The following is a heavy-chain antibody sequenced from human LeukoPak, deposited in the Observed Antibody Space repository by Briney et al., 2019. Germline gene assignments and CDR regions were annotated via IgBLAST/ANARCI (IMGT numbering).Heavy chain of an antibody. D-gene: IGHD3-3*01. J-gene: IGHJ4*02. CDR1: GFTFSSYW. CDR3: ARDGLYYDFWSGYSPKPPDY. Sequence: PGGSLRLSCAASGFTFSSYWMSWVRQAPGKGLEWVANIKQDGSEKYYVDSVKGRFTISRDNAKNSLYLQMNSLGAEDTAVYYCARDGLYYDFWSGYSPKPPDYWGQGTLVTVSS. V-gene: IGHV3-7*01. CDR2: IKQDGSEK.